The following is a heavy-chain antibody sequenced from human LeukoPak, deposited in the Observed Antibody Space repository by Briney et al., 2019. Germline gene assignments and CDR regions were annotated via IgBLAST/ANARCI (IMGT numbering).Heavy chain of an antibody. CDR2: ISAYNGNT. CDR1: GYTFTGYY. V-gene: IGHV1-18*04. J-gene: IGHJ4*02. CDR3: ARDLEVRGVIGSHLFDY. Sequence: PSVKVSCKASGYTFTGYYMHWVRQAPGQGLEWMGWISAYNGNTNYAQNLQGRVTMTTDTSTSTAYMELRSLRSDDTAVYYCARDLEVRGVIGSHLFDYWGQGTLVTVSS. D-gene: IGHD3-10*01.